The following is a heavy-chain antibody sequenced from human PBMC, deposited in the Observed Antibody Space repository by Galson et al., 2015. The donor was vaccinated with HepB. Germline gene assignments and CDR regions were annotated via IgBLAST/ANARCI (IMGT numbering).Heavy chain of an antibody. CDR1: GGSISSSNW. J-gene: IGHJ6*03. D-gene: IGHD2-8*01. Sequence: ETLSLTCAVSGGSISSSNWWSWVRQPPGKGLEWIGEIYHSGSTNYNPSLKSRVTISVDKSKNQFSLKLSSVTAADTAVYYCARVSGVPGYYYYYMDVWGKGTTVTVSS. CDR2: IYHSGST. CDR3: ARVSGVPGYYYYYMDV. V-gene: IGHV4-4*02.